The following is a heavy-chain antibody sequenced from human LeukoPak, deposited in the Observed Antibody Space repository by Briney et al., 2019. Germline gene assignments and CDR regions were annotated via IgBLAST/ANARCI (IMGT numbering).Heavy chain of an antibody. CDR1: GVSISRTTYY. Sequence: SETLSLTCSVSGVSISRTTYYWGWIRQSPGKKLEWIGGMSFSGSTSYTPSLKSRVTISVDTSKNQFSLKLTSVTAADTALYYCARHAGSAYSNWFDPWGPGTLVTVSS. D-gene: IGHD5-12*01. CDR3: ARHAGSAYSNWFDP. CDR2: MSFSGST. J-gene: IGHJ5*02. V-gene: IGHV4-39*01.